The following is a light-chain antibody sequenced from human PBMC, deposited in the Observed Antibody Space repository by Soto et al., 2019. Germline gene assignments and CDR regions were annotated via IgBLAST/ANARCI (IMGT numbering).Light chain of an antibody. CDR1: QSISSW. CDR3: QQYKSYSRM. CDR2: DAS. J-gene: IGKJ1*01. V-gene: IGKV1-5*01. Sequence: DIQLTQSPSTLSASVGDRVTISWRASQSISSWLAWYQQKPGKAPKLLIYDASTLESGVPSRFTGRGSGTEFTLTISSLQPEDFATYYCQQYKSYSRMFGQGTKVDIK.